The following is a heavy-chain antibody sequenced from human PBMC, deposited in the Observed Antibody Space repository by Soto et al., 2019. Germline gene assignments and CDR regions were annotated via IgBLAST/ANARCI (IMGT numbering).Heavy chain of an antibody. Sequence: SETLSLTCTVSYGSISSFSWSWIRQPPGKGLEWIGYISYTGSTKYNPSLKSRVTISVDKSKNQFSLKLSSVTAADTAVYYCARDSKRGYSGYDKLDYWGQGTLVTVSS. CDR2: ISYTGST. V-gene: IGHV4-59*01. D-gene: IGHD5-12*01. CDR1: YGSISSFS. J-gene: IGHJ4*02. CDR3: ARDSKRGYSGYDKLDY.